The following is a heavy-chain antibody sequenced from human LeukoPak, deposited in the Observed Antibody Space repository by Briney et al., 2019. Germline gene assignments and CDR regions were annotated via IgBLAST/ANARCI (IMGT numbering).Heavy chain of an antibody. Sequence: SGPGLVHPSEPLSLTCTVSGGSISSSSYYWGWIRQPPGKGLEWIGIIYYSGSTYYNPSLKSRVTISVDTSKNQFSLKLSSVTAADTAVYYCARHESLLLWFGELSPFLDYWGQGTLVTVSS. D-gene: IGHD3-10*01. CDR2: IYYSGST. CDR1: GGSISSSSYY. CDR3: ARHESLLLWFGELSPFLDY. V-gene: IGHV4-39*01. J-gene: IGHJ4*02.